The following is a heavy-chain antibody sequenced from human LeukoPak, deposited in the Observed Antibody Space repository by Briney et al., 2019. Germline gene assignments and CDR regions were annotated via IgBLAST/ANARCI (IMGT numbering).Heavy chain of an antibody. CDR2: ISSSRSTI. Sequence: GGSLRLSCAAPGFTFSSYSMNWVREAPGKGLEWGSYISSSRSTIYYADSVKGRFTISRDNAKNSLYLQMNSLRAEDTAVYYCARAPYYYDSNYAFDIWGQGTMVTVSS. D-gene: IGHD3-22*01. CDR3: ARAPYYYDSNYAFDI. V-gene: IGHV3-48*01. CDR1: GFTFSSYS. J-gene: IGHJ3*02.